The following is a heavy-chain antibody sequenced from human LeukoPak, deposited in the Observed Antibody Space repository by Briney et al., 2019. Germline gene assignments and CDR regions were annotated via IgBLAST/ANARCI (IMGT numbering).Heavy chain of an antibody. CDR1: GFTFGSYD. CDR2: ISYDGSNK. V-gene: IGHV3-30*18. J-gene: IGHJ5*02. CDR3: AKRRSRNMITFGGVENWFDP. Sequence: GGSLRLSCGASGFTFGSYDMHWVRQAPGKGLEWVAVISYDGSNKYYADSVKGRFTISRDNSKNTLYLQMNSLRAEDTAVYYCAKRRSRNMITFGGVENWFDPWGQGTLVTVSS. D-gene: IGHD3-16*01.